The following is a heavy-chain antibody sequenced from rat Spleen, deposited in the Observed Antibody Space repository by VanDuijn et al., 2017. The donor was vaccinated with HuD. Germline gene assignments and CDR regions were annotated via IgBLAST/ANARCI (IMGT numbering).Heavy chain of an antibody. CDR2: ISYDGSST. CDR1: GFTFNNYW. D-gene: IGHD5-1*01. CDR3: ARRMGAFSDPMDA. Sequence: EVQLVESGGGLVQPGRSLKLSCVASGFTFNNYWMTWVRQAPTKGLEWVATISYDGSSTYYRDSVKGRFTISRDNAKSTLYLQMDSLRSEDTATYYCARRMGAFSDPMDAWGQGASVTVSS. J-gene: IGHJ4*01. V-gene: IGHV5-29*01.